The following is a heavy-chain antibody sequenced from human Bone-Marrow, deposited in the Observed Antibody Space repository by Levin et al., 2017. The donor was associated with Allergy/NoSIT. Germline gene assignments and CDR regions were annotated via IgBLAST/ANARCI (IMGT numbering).Heavy chain of an antibody. CDR1: GFTFSRYN. V-gene: IGHV3-21*01. Sequence: KAGGSLRLSCAASGFTFSRYNMNWVRQAPGKGLEWVSSISSSSSYIYYADSVKGRFTISRDNAKNSLYLQMNSLRAEDTAVYYCARGGSEGDYDYWGQGTLVTVSS. CDR3: ARGGSEGDYDY. CDR2: ISSSSSYI. D-gene: IGHD4-17*01. J-gene: IGHJ4*02.